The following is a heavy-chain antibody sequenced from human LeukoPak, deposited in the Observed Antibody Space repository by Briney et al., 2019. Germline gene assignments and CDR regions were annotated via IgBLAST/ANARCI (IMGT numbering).Heavy chain of an antibody. J-gene: IGHJ4*02. V-gene: IGHV3-7*01. Sequence: QTGGCLRLSCAASVFTLSSYGMSWVRQALRKGREWVANIKQDGSEKYYVDSVKGRFTISRDNAKKSLYLQMNSLRAEDTAVYYCARDNALYYDFWSGYYSYWGQGTLVTVSS. CDR1: VFTLSSYG. CDR3: ARDNALYYDFWSGYYSY. D-gene: IGHD3-3*01. CDR2: IKQDGSEK.